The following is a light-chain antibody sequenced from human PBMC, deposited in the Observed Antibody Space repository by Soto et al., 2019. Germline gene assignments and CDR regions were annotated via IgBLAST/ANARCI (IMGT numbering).Light chain of an antibody. Sequence: DIQLTQSPSFLSASVGDRVTITCRASQGSGSYLACYQQKPGKAPKLLIYAASTLQSGVPSRFSASGSGTAFTLTISRLQPEEFATYYCQQPNSYPLTFGGGTKVEIK. CDR1: QGSGSY. J-gene: IGKJ4*01. CDR3: QQPNSYPLT. V-gene: IGKV1-9*01. CDR2: AAS.